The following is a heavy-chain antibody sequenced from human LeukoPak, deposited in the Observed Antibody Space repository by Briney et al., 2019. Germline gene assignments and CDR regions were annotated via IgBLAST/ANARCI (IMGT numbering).Heavy chain of an antibody. J-gene: IGHJ5*02. V-gene: IGHV1-2*02. CDR1: GYTFTGYY. D-gene: IGHD2-21*02. CDR3: AREEIVVVTADNWFDP. Sequence: GASVKVSCKASGYTFTGYYMHWVRQAPGQGLEWMGWINPNSGGTNYAQKFQGRVTMTRDTSISTAYMELSRLRSDDTAVYYCAREEIVVVTADNWFDPWGQGTLVTVSS. CDR2: INPNSGGT.